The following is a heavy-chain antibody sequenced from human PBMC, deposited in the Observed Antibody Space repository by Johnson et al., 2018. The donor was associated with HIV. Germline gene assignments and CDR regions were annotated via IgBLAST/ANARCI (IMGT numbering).Heavy chain of an antibody. V-gene: IGHV3-15*01. D-gene: IGHD6-19*01. CDR3: TTQAQWLVRAYDAFDI. J-gene: IGHJ3*02. CDR2: IKSKTDGGTT. Sequence: EVQLLESGGGLVKPGGSLRLSCVASGFTFTNAWMSWVRQAPGKGLEWVGRIKSKTDGGTTDYAAPVKGRFTISRDDSKNTLYLQMNSLKTEDTAVYYCTTQAQWLVRAYDAFDIWGQGTMVTVSS. CDR1: GFTFTNAW.